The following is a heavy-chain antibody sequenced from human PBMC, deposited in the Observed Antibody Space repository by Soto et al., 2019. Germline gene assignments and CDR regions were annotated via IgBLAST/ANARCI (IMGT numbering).Heavy chain of an antibody. CDR2: INHSGST. Sequence: SETLSLTCAVYGGSFRGYYWSWIRQPPGKGLEWIGEINHSGSTNYNPSFQGQVTISADKSITTTYLQWSSLKASDTAIYYCAASIFYYGMDVWGQGTTVTVSS. CDR1: GGSFRGYY. CDR3: AASIFYYGMDV. V-gene: IGHV4-34*01. J-gene: IGHJ6*02.